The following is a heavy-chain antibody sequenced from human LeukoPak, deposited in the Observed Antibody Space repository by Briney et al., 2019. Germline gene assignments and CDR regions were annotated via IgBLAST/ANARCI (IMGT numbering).Heavy chain of an antibody. J-gene: IGHJ4*02. V-gene: IGHV4-39*01. CDR1: GDSISSTTYY. Sequence: SETLSLTCTVSGDSISSTTYYWAWIRQPPGEGLEWVGSIYYSGSTYYNPSLKSRLTISVDTSKNQFSLRLTSVTAADTAVYYCARPSGYYSGDFDYWGQGTLVTVSS. CDR2: IYYSGST. D-gene: IGHD3-22*01. CDR3: ARPSGYYSGDFDY.